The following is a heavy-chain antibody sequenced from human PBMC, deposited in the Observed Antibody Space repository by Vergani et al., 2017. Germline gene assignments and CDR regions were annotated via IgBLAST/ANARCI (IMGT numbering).Heavy chain of an antibody. CDR2: SRNKARSYTT. CDR3: AKLPSGRIVGPLYYFDS. V-gene: IGHV3-72*01. CDR1: GFTLSDHV. D-gene: IGHD1-26*01. J-gene: IGHJ4*02. Sequence: EVQLVESGGGLVQPGGSLRLSCAASGFTLSDHVMDWVRQGPGKGLEWVGRSRNKARSYTTEYSASVKGRFTISRDDSRNSLYLQMNSLRAEDTAVYYCAKLPSGRIVGPLYYFDSWGQGTLVTVSS.